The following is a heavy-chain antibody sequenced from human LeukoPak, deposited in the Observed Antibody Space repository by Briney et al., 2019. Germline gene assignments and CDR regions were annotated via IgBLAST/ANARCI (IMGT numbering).Heavy chain of an antibody. CDR1: GYTFTSYD. CDR3: ARGRTVRNWFDP. CDR2: MNPNSGNT. J-gene: IGHJ5*02. Sequence: ASVKVSCKASGYTFTSYDINWVRQATGQGLEWMGWMNPNSGNTGYAQKFQGRVTMTRNTSISTANMELSSLRSEDTAVYYCARGRTVRNWFDPWGQGTLVTVSS. V-gene: IGHV1-8*01. D-gene: IGHD4-11*01.